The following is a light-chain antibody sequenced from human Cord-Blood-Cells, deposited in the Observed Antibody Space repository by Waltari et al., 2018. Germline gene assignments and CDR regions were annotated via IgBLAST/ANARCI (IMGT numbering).Light chain of an antibody. J-gene: IGLJ3*02. CDR3: AAGDDSLNGPV. V-gene: IGLV1-44*01. Sequence: QSVLTQPPSSSGTPGQRVTIPRSGSSSNIGSNTVNWYQQLPGTAPKLLIYSNNQWPSGVPDRFSGSKSGTSASLAISGLQSEDEADYYCAAGDDSLNGPVFGGGTKLTVL. CDR1: SSNIGSNT. CDR2: SNN.